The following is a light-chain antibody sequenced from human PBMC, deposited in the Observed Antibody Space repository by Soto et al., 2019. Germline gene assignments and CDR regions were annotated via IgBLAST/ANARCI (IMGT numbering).Light chain of an antibody. CDR3: CSYTSSSTLV. CDR1: SSDVGGYNY. J-gene: IGLJ2*01. Sequence: QSALTQPASVSGSPGQSITISCTGTSSDVGGYNYVSWYQQHPGKAPKLMIYEVSNRPSGVSNRFSGSKSGNTASLTISGLQAEDEAHYYCCSYTSSSTLVFGGGTKLTVL. V-gene: IGLV2-14*01. CDR2: EVS.